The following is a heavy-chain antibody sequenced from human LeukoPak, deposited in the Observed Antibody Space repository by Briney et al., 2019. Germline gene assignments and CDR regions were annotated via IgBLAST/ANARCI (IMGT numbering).Heavy chain of an antibody. Sequence: SETLSLTCTVSGGSISSSSYYWGWIRQPPGKGLEWIGSIYYSGSTYYNPSLKSRVTISVDKSKNQFSLKLSSVTAADTAVYYCARGYCSSTSCYRSFWFDPWGQGTLVTVSS. CDR2: IYYSGST. D-gene: IGHD2-2*02. CDR1: GGSISSSSYY. J-gene: IGHJ5*02. V-gene: IGHV4-39*07. CDR3: ARGYCSSTSCYRSFWFDP.